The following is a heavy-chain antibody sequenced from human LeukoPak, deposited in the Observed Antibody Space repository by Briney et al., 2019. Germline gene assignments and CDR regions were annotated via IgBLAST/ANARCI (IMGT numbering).Heavy chain of an antibody. Sequence: GGSLRLSCAASGFTFSGFWMSWSRQAPGKGLEWVASINSDGSEGYYADVVKGRFTISRDNAENSLYLQINSLRAEDTAVYYCARSSYSSSSSVWGQGTMVTVSS. CDR3: ARSSYSSSSSV. D-gene: IGHD6-6*01. CDR2: INSDGSEG. CDR1: GFTFSGFW. V-gene: IGHV3-7*03. J-gene: IGHJ3*01.